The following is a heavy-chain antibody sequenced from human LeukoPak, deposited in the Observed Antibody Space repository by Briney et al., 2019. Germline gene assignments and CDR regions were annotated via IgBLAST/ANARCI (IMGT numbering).Heavy chain of an antibody. CDR1: GFTFSNYW. D-gene: IGHD5-24*01. J-gene: IGHJ4*02. Sequence: GGSLRLSCAASGFTFSNYWMSWVRQAPGKGLECLANIKQDGSETYYADSVQGRFTISRDNAKSSLYLQMNSLRAEDTAVYYCARETPRRGETRDGYRWGQGTLVTVSS. CDR2: IKQDGSET. V-gene: IGHV3-7*01. CDR3: ARETPRRGETRDGYR.